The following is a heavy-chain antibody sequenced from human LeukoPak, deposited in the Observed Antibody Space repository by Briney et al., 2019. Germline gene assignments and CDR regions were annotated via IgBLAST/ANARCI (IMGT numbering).Heavy chain of an antibody. V-gene: IGHV3-30-3*02. Sequence: HSGGSLRLSCAASGFTFSSYAMHWVRQAPGKGLEWEAVISYDGSNKYYADSVKGRFTISRDNSKNTLYLQMNSLRAEDTAVYYCAKLSYDFWSGSFDYWGQGTLVTVSS. D-gene: IGHD3-3*01. CDR2: ISYDGSNK. CDR1: GFTFSSYA. CDR3: AKLSYDFWSGSFDY. J-gene: IGHJ4*02.